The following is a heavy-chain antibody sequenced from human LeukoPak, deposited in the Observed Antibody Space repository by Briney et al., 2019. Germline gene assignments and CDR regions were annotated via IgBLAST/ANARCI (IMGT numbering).Heavy chain of an antibody. D-gene: IGHD2-15*01. Sequence: GGSLRLSCAASGFTFSDYYMSWIRQAPGKGLEWASYISSSGSTIYYAASVKGRFTISRDNDKNSLYLQMNSLRAEDTAVYYCARVASKDIVVVVAAQDYWGQGTLVTVSS. CDR3: ARVASKDIVVVVAAQDY. J-gene: IGHJ4*02. CDR2: ISSSGSTI. V-gene: IGHV3-11*01. CDR1: GFTFSDYY.